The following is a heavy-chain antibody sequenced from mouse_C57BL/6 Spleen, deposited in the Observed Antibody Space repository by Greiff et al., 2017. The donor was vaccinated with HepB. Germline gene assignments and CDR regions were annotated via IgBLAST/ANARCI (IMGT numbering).Heavy chain of an antibody. J-gene: IGHJ4*01. CDR3: ARVVAHYYAMDY. Sequence: VKLQESGAELVKPGASVKISCKASGYAFSSYWMNWVKQRPGKGLEWIGQIYPGDGDTNYNGKFKGKATLTADKSSSTAYMQLSSLTSEDSAVYFCARVVAHYYAMDYWGQGTSVTVSS. CDR1: GYAFSSYW. V-gene: IGHV1-80*01. CDR2: IYPGDGDT. D-gene: IGHD1-1*01.